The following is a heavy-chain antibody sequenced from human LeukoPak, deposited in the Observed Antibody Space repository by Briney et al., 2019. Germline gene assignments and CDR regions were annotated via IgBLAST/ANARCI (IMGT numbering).Heavy chain of an antibody. Sequence: SETLSLTCGVSGNSVSNTYYWGWIRQPPGKGLEWIGSIYNTGSTYYNPSLKSRVTISVDTSKNQFPLKLSSVTAADTAVYYCARNASTGYFDYWGQGTLVTVSS. V-gene: IGHV4-38-2*01. J-gene: IGHJ4*02. CDR1: GNSVSNTYY. CDR3: ARNASTGYFDY. CDR2: IYNTGST. D-gene: IGHD3-16*01.